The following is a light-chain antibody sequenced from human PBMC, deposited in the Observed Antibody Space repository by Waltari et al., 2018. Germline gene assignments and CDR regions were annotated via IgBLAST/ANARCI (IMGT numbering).Light chain of an antibody. Sequence: EIVVTQSPATLSLSPGERATLSCRASESVSTNVAWYQQKPGPPPRLLIYDASTRATGIPDRFSGSGSGTEFTLSISSLQSEDFAVYYCHQYKNWPPWTFGQGTKVEIK. CDR2: DAS. V-gene: IGKV3-15*01. J-gene: IGKJ1*01. CDR1: ESVSTN. CDR3: HQYKNWPPWT.